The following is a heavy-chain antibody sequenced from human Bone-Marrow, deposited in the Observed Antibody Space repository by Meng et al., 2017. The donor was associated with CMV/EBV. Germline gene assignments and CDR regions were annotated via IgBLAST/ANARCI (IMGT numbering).Heavy chain of an antibody. V-gene: IGHV3-30*03. CDR1: GFTFSNAW. Sequence: GGSLRLSCAASGFTFSNAWMSWVRQAPGKGLEWVAVISYDGSDKHYADSVKGRFTISRDNSKNTLYLQMNSLRAEDTAVYYCARDRSNCFEYWGQGTLVTVSS. CDR2: ISYDGSDK. J-gene: IGHJ4*02. CDR3: ARDRSNCFEY. D-gene: IGHD3-10*01.